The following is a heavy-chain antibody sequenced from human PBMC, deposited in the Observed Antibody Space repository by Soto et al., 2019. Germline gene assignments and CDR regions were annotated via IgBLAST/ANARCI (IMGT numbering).Heavy chain of an antibody. V-gene: IGHV4-39*01. D-gene: IGHD2-21*01. CDR1: GGSISTSNYY. CDR3: AKLVLNASRHTEFDF. CDR2: IYYSGTT. Sequence: PSETLSLTCTVSGGSISTSNYYWGWVRQPPGKGLDWIGNIYYSGTTYYNPSLKSRVTISVDTSKNQFSLKLNSVTAADTAVYYSAKLVLNASRHTEFDFWGPGTLATVSS. J-gene: IGHJ4*02.